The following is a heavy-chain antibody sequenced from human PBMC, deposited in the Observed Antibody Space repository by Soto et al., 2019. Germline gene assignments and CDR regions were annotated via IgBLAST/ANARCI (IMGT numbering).Heavy chain of an antibody. J-gene: IGHJ3*02. D-gene: IGHD3-3*01. CDR1: GYSFTRYW. CDR2: IDPSDSYT. V-gene: IGHV5-10-1*01. Sequence: ESLTISCTCSGYSFTRYWISWVRQMPGKGLEWMGRIDPSDSYTNYSPSFQGHVTISADKSISTAYLQWSSLKASDTAMYYCTIFGVADDAFDIWGQGTMVTVSS. CDR3: TIFGVADDAFDI.